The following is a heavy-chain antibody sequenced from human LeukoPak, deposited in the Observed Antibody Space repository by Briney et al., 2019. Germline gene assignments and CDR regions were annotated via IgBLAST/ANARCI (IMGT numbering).Heavy chain of an antibody. CDR3: AKATMVRGVIPPPDY. Sequence: SGGSLRLSGAASGFTFSSYAMSWVRQAPGKGLEWVSAISGSGGSTYYADSVKGRFTISRDNSKNTLYLQMNSLRAEDTAVYYCAKATMVRGVIPPPDYWGQGTLVTVSS. J-gene: IGHJ4*02. D-gene: IGHD3-10*01. V-gene: IGHV3-23*01. CDR1: GFTFSSYA. CDR2: ISGSGGST.